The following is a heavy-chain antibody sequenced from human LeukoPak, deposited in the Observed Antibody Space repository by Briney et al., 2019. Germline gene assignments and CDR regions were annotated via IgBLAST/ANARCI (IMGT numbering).Heavy chain of an antibody. CDR1: GFTFSRYG. V-gene: IGHV3-30*02. Sequence: PGGSLTLSCAASGFTFSRYGMHWVRQAPGKGREGVAFIWYDGSNKYYADSVKGRFTISRDNSKNTLNQQMNSLIAEDTAVYYCAKAYKGDCSGGSCYSIPPVWGQGTLVTVSS. D-gene: IGHD2-15*01. CDR2: IWYDGSNK. J-gene: IGHJ4*02. CDR3: AKAYKGDCSGGSCYSIPPV.